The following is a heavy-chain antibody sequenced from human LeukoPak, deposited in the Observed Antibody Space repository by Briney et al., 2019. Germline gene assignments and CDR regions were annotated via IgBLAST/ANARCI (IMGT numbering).Heavy chain of an antibody. J-gene: IGHJ4*02. V-gene: IGHV4-39*01. D-gene: IGHD6-19*01. CDR2: IYYSGST. CDR3: AYTNFGIAVAGGY. Sequence: GSLRLSCSGSGGSISSSTYYWGWIRQPPGKGLEWIGSIYYSGSTYYNLSLKSRVTISVDTSKNQVSLKVSSVTAADTAVYYCAYTNFGIAVAGGYWGQGTLVTVSS. CDR1: GGSISSSTYY.